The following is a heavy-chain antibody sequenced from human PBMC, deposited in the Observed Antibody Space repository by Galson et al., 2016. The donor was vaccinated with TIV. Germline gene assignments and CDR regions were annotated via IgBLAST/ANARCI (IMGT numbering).Heavy chain of an antibody. J-gene: IGHJ6*02. CDR2: INPTGGST. Sequence: SVKVSCKASGYTFTRYYTHWVRQAPGQGLEWMGIINPTGGSTTYAQKFQGRLTMTRDTSTSTAYMELSSLRSEDTAVYYCASDSVPVAYGMDGWGQGTTVTVS. CDR3: ASDSVPVAYGMDG. D-gene: IGHD2-8*02. CDR1: GYTFTRYY. V-gene: IGHV1-46*01.